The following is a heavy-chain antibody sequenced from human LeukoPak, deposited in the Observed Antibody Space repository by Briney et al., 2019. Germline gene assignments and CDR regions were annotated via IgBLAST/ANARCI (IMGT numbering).Heavy chain of an antibody. CDR1: GFTFSSYG. J-gene: IGHJ4*02. V-gene: IGHV3-30*18. CDR3: AKGGLWFGNLLVPL. Sequence: GRSLRLSCAASGFTFSSYGMHWVRQAPGKGLEWVAVISYDGSKKYYADSVKGRFTISRDNSKNTLYLQMNSLRVEDTAVHYCAKGGLWFGNLLVPLWGQGPLVTVSS. CDR2: ISYDGSKK. D-gene: IGHD3-10*01.